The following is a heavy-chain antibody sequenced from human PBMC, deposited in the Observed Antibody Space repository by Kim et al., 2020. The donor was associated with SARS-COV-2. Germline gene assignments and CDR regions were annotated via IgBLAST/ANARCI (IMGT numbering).Heavy chain of an antibody. CDR3: AVNWNFDY. J-gene: IGHJ4*02. CDR2: GGSP. D-gene: IGHD1-1*01. V-gene: IGHV3-23*01. Sequence: GGSPYYADSVKGRFTISRDNSKNTLYLQMNSLRAEDTAVYFCAVNWNFDYWGQGTLVTVSS.